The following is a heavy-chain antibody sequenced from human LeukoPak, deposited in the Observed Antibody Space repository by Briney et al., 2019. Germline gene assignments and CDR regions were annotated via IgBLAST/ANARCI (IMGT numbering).Heavy chain of an antibody. Sequence: SETLSLTCTVSGASITRYYWGWIRQPPGKGLEWIGYIYFSGSTNYNPTLKSRVTISVDTSKNLYSLELRSVTPADTAVYYYARLGFGSGTNKALDIWGQGTMVTASS. J-gene: IGHJ3*02. CDR2: IYFSGST. V-gene: IGHV4-59*01. D-gene: IGHD3-10*01. CDR1: GASITRYY. CDR3: ARLGFGSGTNKALDI.